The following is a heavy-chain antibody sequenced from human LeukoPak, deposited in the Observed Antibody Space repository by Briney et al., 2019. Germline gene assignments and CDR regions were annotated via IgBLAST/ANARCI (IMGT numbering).Heavy chain of an antibody. J-gene: IGHJ4*02. D-gene: IGHD1-1*01. Sequence: ASVTVSCKASGYTFTSYDINWVRQATGQGLEWMGWMNPNSGNTGYAQKFQGRVTMTRNTSISTAYMELSSLRSEDTAVYYCARAGGHNWNDNFDYWGQGTLVTVSS. CDR2: MNPNSGNT. CDR3: ARAGGHNWNDNFDY. CDR1: GYTFTSYD. V-gene: IGHV1-8*01.